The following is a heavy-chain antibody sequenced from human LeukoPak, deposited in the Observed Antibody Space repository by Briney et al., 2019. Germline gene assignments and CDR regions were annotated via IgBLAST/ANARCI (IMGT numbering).Heavy chain of an antibody. Sequence: PGGSLRLSCAASGFTFSSYMMNWVRQAPGKGLEWVSTISSGGDTTHHADFVKGRFTISRDNSKNTLYLQMSSLRAEDTAVYYCATRIAAATFDYWGQGTLVTVSS. CDR1: GFTFSSYM. CDR2: ISSGGDTT. CDR3: ATRIAAATFDY. V-gene: IGHV3-23*01. J-gene: IGHJ4*02. D-gene: IGHD6-13*01.